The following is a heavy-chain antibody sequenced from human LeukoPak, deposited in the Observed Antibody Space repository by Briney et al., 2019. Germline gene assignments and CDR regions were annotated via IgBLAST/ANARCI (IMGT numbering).Heavy chain of an antibody. CDR3: ARVPASGYYHHYFDH. V-gene: IGHV4-31*03. D-gene: IGHD3-3*01. CDR1: GGSISSGGYY. Sequence: PSETLSLTCTVSGGSISSGGYYWTWICQHPGKGLEYLGYIDYSGSTYYHPSLKSRLTISVDTSKNQFSLKLSSVTAADTAVYYCARVPASGYYHHYFDHWGQGTLVTVSS. CDR2: IDYSGST. J-gene: IGHJ4*02.